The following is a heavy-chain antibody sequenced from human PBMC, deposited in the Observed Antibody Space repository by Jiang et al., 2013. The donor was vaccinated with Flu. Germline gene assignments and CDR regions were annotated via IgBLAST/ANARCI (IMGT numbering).Heavy chain of an antibody. CDR2: IYWNDDK. Sequence: KPTQTLTLTCTFSGFSLSTAGVGVGWIRQPPGKALEWLAVIYWNDDKRYRPSLKSRLTITKDTWKNQVVLTMTNMDPVDTATYYCAHLITMIHGVFYYYYSMDVWGQGTTVTVSS. V-gene: IGHV2-5*01. D-gene: IGHD3-10*01. CDR3: AHLITMIHGVFYYYYSMDV. CDR1: GFSLSTAGVG. J-gene: IGHJ6*02.